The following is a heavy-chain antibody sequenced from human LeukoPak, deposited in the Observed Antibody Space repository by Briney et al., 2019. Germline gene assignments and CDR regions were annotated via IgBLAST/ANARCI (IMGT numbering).Heavy chain of an antibody. CDR2: INHSGST. CDR1: GCTLSNYY. J-gene: IGHJ5*01. CDR3: ARGHASGSDLAWFDS. D-gene: IGHD3-10*01. V-gene: IGHV4-34*01. Sequence: PSETLSLTCAVSGCTLSNYYRSWIRQSPGKGLEWIGEINHSGSTKFNPSLKSRVTILLVMSRSQFSLQLNSVTAADSAVYYGARGHASGSDLAWFDSWGQGTLVSVSS.